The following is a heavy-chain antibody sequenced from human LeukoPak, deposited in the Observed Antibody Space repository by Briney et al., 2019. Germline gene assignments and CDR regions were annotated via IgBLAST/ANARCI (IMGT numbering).Heavy chain of an antibody. CDR3: ARSSYFNSLWFGELSHYYYGMDV. D-gene: IGHD3-10*01. CDR2: INHSGYT. Sequence: SETLSLTCAVFGGSFSSYYWSWIRQPPGKGLEWIGEINHSGYTSYNPSLKSRVTLSVDTSKHQFSLKLTSVTAADTAVYYCARSSYFNSLWFGELSHYYYGMDVWGQGTTVTVSS. V-gene: IGHV4-34*01. J-gene: IGHJ6*02. CDR1: GGSFSSYY.